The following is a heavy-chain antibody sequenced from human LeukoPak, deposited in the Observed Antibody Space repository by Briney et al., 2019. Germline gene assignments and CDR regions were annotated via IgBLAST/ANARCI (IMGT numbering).Heavy chain of an antibody. CDR1: GYSFTSYW. V-gene: IGHV5-10-1*01. D-gene: IGHD5-12*01. J-gene: IGHJ4*02. Sequence: GESLQISCQGSGYSFTSYWISWVRQMLGKGLEWMGRIDPSDSYTNYSPSFQGHVTISADKSISTAYLQWSSLKASDTAMYYCARTMGYSCYDLAIDYWGQGTLVTVSS. CDR2: IDPSDSYT. CDR3: ARTMGYSCYDLAIDY.